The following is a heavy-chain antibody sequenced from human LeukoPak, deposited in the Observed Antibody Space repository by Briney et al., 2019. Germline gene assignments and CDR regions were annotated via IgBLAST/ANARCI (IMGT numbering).Heavy chain of an antibody. CDR1: GYTFTSYA. J-gene: IGHJ4*02. CDR2: INAGNGNT. D-gene: IGHD3-10*01. Sequence: GASVTVSCKASGYTFTSYAMHWVRQAPGQRLEWMGWINAGNGNTKYSQKFQGRVTITGDTSASTAYMELSSLRSEDTAVYYCARGITMVRGALDYWGQGTLVTVSS. V-gene: IGHV1-3*01. CDR3: ARGITMVRGALDY.